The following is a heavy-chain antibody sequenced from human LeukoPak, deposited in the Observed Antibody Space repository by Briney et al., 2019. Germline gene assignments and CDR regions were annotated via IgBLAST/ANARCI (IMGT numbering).Heavy chain of an antibody. V-gene: IGHV5-10-1*01. J-gene: IGHJ4*02. CDR1: GYIFVTFW. CDR3: ARLNYYGSGSYSHDY. CDR2: IDPSDSHT. D-gene: IGHD3-10*01. Sequence: GASLKISCKGSGYIFVTFWISWVRQMPGKGLEWMGTIDPSDSHTKYSPSFQGLVTLSADKSISTAYLLWSSLVASDSAMYYCARLNYYGSGSYSHDYWGQGILVTVSS.